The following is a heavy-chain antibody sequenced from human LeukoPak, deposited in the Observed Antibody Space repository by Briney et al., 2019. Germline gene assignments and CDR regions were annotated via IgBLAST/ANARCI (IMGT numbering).Heavy chain of an antibody. CDR3: ARHEFVGATVFDY. V-gene: IGHV4-39*01. J-gene: IGHJ4*02. CDR2: IYYSGST. CDR1: GGSISSGDYY. Sequence: SQTLSLTCTVSGGSISSGDYYWGWIRQPPGKGLEWIGSIYYSGSTYYNPSLKSRVTISVDTSKNQFSLKLSSVTAADTAVYYCARHEFVGATVFDYWGQGTLVTVSS. D-gene: IGHD1-26*01.